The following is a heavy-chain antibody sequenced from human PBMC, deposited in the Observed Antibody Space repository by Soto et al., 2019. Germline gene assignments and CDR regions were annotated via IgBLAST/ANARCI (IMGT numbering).Heavy chain of an antibody. D-gene: IGHD6-13*01. J-gene: IGHJ6*02. CDR2: ISSSGSTI. V-gene: IGHV3-11*01. Sequence: SCRASEVSCSDYYMNCIRQAPGKGLEWVSYISSSGSTIYYADSVKGRFTISRDNAKNSLYLQMNSLRAEDTAVYYCARGGQQLHGMDVWGQGTTVTVSS. CDR3: ARGGQQLHGMDV. CDR1: EVSCSDYY.